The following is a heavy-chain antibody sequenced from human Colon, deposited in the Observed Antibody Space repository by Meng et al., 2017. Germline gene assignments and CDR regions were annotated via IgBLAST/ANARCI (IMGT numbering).Heavy chain of an antibody. Sequence: GSLRLSCAVSGDSIRGGVWWSWVRQTPGKGLQWLGEIFHSGSTSYTPSLYSRVTLSVDKSKNQFSLNLKSVTAADAAVYYCARGSGITISGVVAPQELDYWGQGILVTVSS. CDR1: GDSIRGGVW. CDR2: IFHSGST. V-gene: IGHV4-4*02. CDR3: ARGSGITISGVVAPQELDY. J-gene: IGHJ4*02. D-gene: IGHD3-3*01.